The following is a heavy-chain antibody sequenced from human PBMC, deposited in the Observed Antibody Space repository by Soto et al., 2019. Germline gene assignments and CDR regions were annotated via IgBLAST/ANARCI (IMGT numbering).Heavy chain of an antibody. D-gene: IGHD3-16*01. CDR2: ISGSGGST. CDR3: AKVGKAYDYVWGSYWMDV. V-gene: IGHV3-23*01. Sequence: GGSLRLSCAASGFTFSSYAMSWVRQAPGKGLEWVSAISGSGGSTYYADSVKGRFTISRDNSKNTLYLQMNSLRAEDTAVYYCAKVGKAYDYVWGSYWMDVWGQGTTVTVSS. J-gene: IGHJ6*02. CDR1: GFTFSSYA.